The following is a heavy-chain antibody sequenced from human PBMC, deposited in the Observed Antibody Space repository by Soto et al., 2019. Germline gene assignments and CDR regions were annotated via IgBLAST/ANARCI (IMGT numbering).Heavy chain of an antibody. CDR1: GGSVSSGSYY. V-gene: IGHV4-61*01. J-gene: IGHJ4*02. D-gene: IGHD2-21*02. CDR2: IYYSGST. Sequence: PSETLSLTCTVSGGSVSSGSYYWSWIRQPPGKGLEWIGYIYYSGSTNYNPSLKSRVTISVDTSKNQFSLKLSSVTAADTAVYYCASVSCGGDCYDYYFDYWGQGTLVTVSS. CDR3: ASVSCGGDCYDYYFDY.